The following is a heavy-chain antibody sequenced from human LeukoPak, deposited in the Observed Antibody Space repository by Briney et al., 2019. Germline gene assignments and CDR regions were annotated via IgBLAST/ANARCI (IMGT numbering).Heavy chain of an antibody. D-gene: IGHD6-19*01. CDR1: GFTSSSYG. J-gene: IGHJ4*02. Sequence: GGSLRLSCAASGFTSSSYGMHWVRQAPGKGLEWVAVIWYDGSNKYYADSVKGRFTISRDNSKNTLYLQMNSLRAEDTAVYYCARASIAVAGTDYWGQGTLVTVSS. CDR3: ARASIAVAGTDY. CDR2: IWYDGSNK. V-gene: IGHV3-33*01.